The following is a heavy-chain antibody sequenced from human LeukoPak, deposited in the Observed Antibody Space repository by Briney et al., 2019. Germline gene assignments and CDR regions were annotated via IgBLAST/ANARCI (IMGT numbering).Heavy chain of an antibody. CDR3: ARDRVGTTFDY. J-gene: IGHJ4*02. Sequence: GGSLRLSCAASGFTFSSHSMNWVRQAPGKGLEWVSSITSGSSCIYYADSVKGRFTISRDNAKNSLYLQMNSLRAEDTAVYYCARDRVGTTFDYWGQGTLVTVSS. V-gene: IGHV3-21*01. CDR1: GFTFSSHS. CDR2: ITSGSSCI. D-gene: IGHD1-26*01.